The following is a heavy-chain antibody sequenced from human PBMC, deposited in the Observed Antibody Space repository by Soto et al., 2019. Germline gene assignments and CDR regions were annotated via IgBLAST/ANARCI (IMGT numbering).Heavy chain of an antibody. V-gene: IGHV3-30*03. CDR1: GFIFSTYG. CDR3: AATTSSDYVSGSYRYWGDAFDL. J-gene: IGHJ3*01. Sequence: QVQLVESGGGVVQPGRSLRLSCAASGFIFSTYGMHWVRQAPGKGLEWVAVISFDGINKYSADSVKGRFSISRENSKIMLYLRMNSLRADAPAVYYCAATTSSDYVSGSYRYWGDAFDLWGQGTMVSFSS. CDR2: ISFDGINK. D-gene: IGHD3-16*02.